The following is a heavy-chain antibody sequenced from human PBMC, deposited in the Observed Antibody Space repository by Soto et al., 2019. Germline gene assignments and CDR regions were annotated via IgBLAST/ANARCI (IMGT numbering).Heavy chain of an antibody. CDR1: GCTFTSYS. D-gene: IGHD3-10*01. CDR2: IIPIFGTA. Sequence: SVKVSCKASGCTFTSYSISWVRQAPGQGLEWMGGIIPIFGTANYAQKFQGRVTITADESTSTAYMELSSLRSEDTAVYYCASLGGHLGSPTQNYFDYWGQGTLVTVSS. CDR3: ASLGGHLGSPTQNYFDY. V-gene: IGHV1-69*13. J-gene: IGHJ4*02.